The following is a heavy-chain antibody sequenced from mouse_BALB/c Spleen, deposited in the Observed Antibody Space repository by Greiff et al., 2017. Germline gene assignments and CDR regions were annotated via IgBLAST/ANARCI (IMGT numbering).Heavy chain of an antibody. CDR1: GYTFTDYE. CDR3: TRRAYYYAMDY. V-gene: IGHV1-15*01. J-gene: IGHJ4*01. D-gene: IGHD2-10*01. Sequence: VQLQESGAELVRPGASVTLSCKASGYTFTDYEMHWVKQTPVHGLEWIGAIDPETGGTAYNQKFKGKATLTADKSSSTAYMELRSLTSEDSAVYYCTRRAYYYAMDYWGQGTSVTVSS. CDR2: IDPETGGT.